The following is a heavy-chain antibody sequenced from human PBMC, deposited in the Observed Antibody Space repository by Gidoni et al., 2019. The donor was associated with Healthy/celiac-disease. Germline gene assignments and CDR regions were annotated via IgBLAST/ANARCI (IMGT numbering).Heavy chain of an antibody. D-gene: IGHD2-21*02. V-gene: IGHV3-49*03. CDR1: GFTFGYYA. CDR3: TRGGSCGGDCYSGYYYYGMDV. Sequence: EVQLVESGGGVVQPGRSLSLSCTASGFTFGYYALRWFRPAPGKGLEWVGFIRSKAYGGTTEYSASVKGRFTISRDDSKSIAYLQMNSLKTEDTAVYYCTRGGSCGGDCYSGYYYYGMDVWGQGTTVTVSS. CDR2: IRSKAYGGTT. J-gene: IGHJ6*02.